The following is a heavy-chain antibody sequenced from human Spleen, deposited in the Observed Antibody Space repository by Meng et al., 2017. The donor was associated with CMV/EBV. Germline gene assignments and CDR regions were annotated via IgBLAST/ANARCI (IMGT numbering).Heavy chain of an antibody. J-gene: IGHJ5*02. CDR3: ARSSGGRMTSYNYFDP. Sequence: SVSCGGCFWTWIRQPPGKGLEWIGYVSYAGNTKYNPSLMSRVTMSLDTTRDQFSLRLNSVIAADTAVYYCARSSGGRMTSYNYFDPWGKG. CDR2: VSYAGNT. D-gene: IGHD3-16*01. V-gene: IGHV4-61*08. CDR1: SVSCGGCF.